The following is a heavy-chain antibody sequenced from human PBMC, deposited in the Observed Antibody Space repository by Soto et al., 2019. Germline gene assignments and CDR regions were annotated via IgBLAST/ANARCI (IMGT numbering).Heavy chain of an antibody. Sequence: EVQLVESGGGLVQPGGSLRLSCAASGFTFSSYWMHWVRQAPGKGLVWVSRINIDGSTISYADSVKGRFTISRDNAKNTLYLQMNSLRGEDAAVYYCARVRNGDWYFDYCGQGTLVTVSS. J-gene: IGHJ4*02. CDR1: GFTFSSYW. CDR2: INIDGSTI. CDR3: ARVRNGDWYFDY. V-gene: IGHV3-74*01. D-gene: IGHD4-17*01.